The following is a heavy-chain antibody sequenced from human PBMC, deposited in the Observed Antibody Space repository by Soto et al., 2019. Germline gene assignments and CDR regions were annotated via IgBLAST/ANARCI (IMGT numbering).Heavy chain of an antibody. CDR2: INSDGSST. D-gene: IGHD3-10*01. CDR3: CFNYYYGSGSFDY. CDR1: GFTFSSYW. J-gene: IGHJ4*02. V-gene: IGHV3-74*01. Sequence: EVQLVESGGGLVQPGGSLRLSCAASGFTFSSYWMHWVRQAPGKGLVWVSRINSDGSSTSYADSVKGRFTISRDNAKNTLYLQMNSLRAEDTAVYYCCFNYYYGSGSFDYWGQGTLVTVSS.